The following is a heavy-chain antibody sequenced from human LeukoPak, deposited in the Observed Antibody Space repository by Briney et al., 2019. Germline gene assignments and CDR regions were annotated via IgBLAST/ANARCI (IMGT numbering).Heavy chain of an antibody. J-gene: IGHJ4*02. CDR2: ISSNGGST. Sequence: GSLRLSCAASGFTFSSYAMHWVRQAPGKGLEYVSAISSNGGSTYYANSVKGRFTISRDNSKNTLYLQMNSLRAEDTAVYYCAKDRNKWLRSALDDYWGQGTLVTVSS. CDR1: GFTFSSYA. D-gene: IGHD5-12*01. V-gene: IGHV3-64*01. CDR3: AKDRNKWLRSALDDY.